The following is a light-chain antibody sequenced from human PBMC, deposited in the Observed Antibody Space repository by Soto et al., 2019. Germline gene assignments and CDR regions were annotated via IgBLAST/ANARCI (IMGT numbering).Light chain of an antibody. V-gene: IGLV1-40*01. CDR3: QSYDSSLSGRGV. J-gene: IGLJ2*01. Sequence: QLVLTQPPSVSGAPGQRVTISCTGSSSNIGAGYDVHWYQQLPGTAPKLLIYGNSNRPSGVPDRFSGSKSGTSAFLAITGLQAEDEADYYCQSYDSSLSGRGVFGGGTKLTVL. CDR1: SSNIGAGYD. CDR2: GNS.